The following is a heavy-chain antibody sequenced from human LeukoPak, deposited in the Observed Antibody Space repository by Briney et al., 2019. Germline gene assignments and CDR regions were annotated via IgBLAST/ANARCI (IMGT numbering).Heavy chain of an antibody. CDR1: GYSFTSYW. CDR3: ARQLAYCGGVCYSEGDY. D-gene: IGHD2-21*02. Sequence: GESLKISCKGSGYSFTSYWIGWVRQMPGKGLEWMGIIYPGDSDTRYSPSFQAQVTISADKSISTAYLQWSSLKASDTAMYYCARQLAYCGGVCYSEGDYWGQGTLVTVSS. J-gene: IGHJ4*02. CDR2: IYPGDSDT. V-gene: IGHV5-51*01.